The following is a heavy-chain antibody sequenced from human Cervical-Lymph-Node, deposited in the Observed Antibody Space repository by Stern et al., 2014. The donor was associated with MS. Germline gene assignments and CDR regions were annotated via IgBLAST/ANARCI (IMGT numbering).Heavy chain of an antibody. CDR3: AKHACTGAACPFDL. J-gene: IGHJ4*02. CDR2: VYYSGAP. V-gene: IGHV4-39*01. CDR1: GDSISSYTHY. Sequence: QVQLQESGPGLVKPSETLSLTCAVSGDSISSYTHYWAWIRQPPGKGLEWIGSVYYSGAPYYTPSLKSPVTISVATSKNHFSLGLNSVTAADTAVYYCAKHACTGAACPFDLWGQGTLVTVSS. D-gene: IGHD2-8*02.